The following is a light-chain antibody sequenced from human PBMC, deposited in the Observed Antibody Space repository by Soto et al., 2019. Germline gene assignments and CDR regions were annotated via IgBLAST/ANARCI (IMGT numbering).Light chain of an antibody. CDR2: ENT. CDR1: SSNIGAGYA. V-gene: IGLV1-40*01. J-gene: IGLJ1*01. Sequence: QSVLTQPPSVSGAPGQSVTISCTGSSSNIGAGYAVHWYQQLPGTAPKLLIYENTNRPSGVPDRFSGSKTGTSASLAITGLQADDEPDYYCQSYDSSLSAFYVFGPRTKLTVL. CDR3: QSYDSSLSAFYV.